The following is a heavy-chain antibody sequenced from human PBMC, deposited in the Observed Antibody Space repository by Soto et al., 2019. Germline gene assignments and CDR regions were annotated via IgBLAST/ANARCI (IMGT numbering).Heavy chain of an antibody. J-gene: IGHJ4*02. CDR2: MNPNSGNT. Sequence: ASVKVSCKASGYTFPRYGIKWVRQATGQGLEWMGWMNPNSGNTGYAQKFQGRVTMTRNTSISTAYMELSSLRSEDTAVYYCARGGSYRPPYFDYWGQGTLVTV. CDR3: ARGGSYRPPYFDY. V-gene: IGHV1-8*01. D-gene: IGHD1-26*01. CDR1: GYTFPRYG.